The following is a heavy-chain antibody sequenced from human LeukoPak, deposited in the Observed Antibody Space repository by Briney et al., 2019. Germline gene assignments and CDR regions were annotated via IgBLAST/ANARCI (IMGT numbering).Heavy chain of an antibody. CDR3: ASHSNYCWFDP. Sequence: PSETLSLTCTVSGYSISSGYYWGWIRQPPGKGLEWIGSIYHSGSTYYNPSLKSRVTISVDTSKNQFSLKLSSVTAADTALYYCASHSNYCWFDPWGQGTLVTVSS. V-gene: IGHV4-38-2*02. CDR2: IYHSGST. D-gene: IGHD4-11*01. CDR1: GYSISSGYY. J-gene: IGHJ5*02.